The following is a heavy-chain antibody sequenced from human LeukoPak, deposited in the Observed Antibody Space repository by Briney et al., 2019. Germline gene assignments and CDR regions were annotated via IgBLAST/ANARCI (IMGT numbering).Heavy chain of an antibody. D-gene: IGHD1-26*01. V-gene: IGHV1-2*06. Sequence: ASVKVSCKASGYTFTGYYMHWVRQAPGQGLEWMGRINPNSGGTNYAQKFQGRVTMTRDTSISTAYMELSRLRSDDTAVYYCAREGIVGARPGMDVWGQGTTVTVSS. CDR2: INPNSGGT. J-gene: IGHJ6*02. CDR3: AREGIVGARPGMDV. CDR1: GYTFTGYY.